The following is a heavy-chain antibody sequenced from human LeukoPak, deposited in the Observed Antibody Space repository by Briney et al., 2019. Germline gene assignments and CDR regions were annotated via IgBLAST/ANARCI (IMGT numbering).Heavy chain of an antibody. Sequence: ASVKVSCKASGYTFTGYYMHWVRQAPGQGLEWMGWFNSNRGGTNYAQKFQDRVTMTRDTSISTAYMELSRLRSDDTAVYYCARDLDQRFDYWGQGTLVVVSS. CDR3: ARDLDQRFDY. V-gene: IGHV1-2*02. D-gene: IGHD3-9*01. CDR1: GYTFTGYY. CDR2: FNSNRGGT. J-gene: IGHJ4*02.